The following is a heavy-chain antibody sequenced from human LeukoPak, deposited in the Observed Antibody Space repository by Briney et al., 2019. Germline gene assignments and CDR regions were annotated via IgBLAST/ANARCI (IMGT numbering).Heavy chain of an antibody. D-gene: IGHD3-22*01. CDR1: GFTFSSYA. CDR2: ISYDGSNK. J-gene: IGHJ4*02. V-gene: IGHV3-30-3*01. Sequence: PGGSLRLSCAASGFTFSSYAMHWVRQAPGKGLEWVAVISYDGSNKYYADSVKGRFTISRDNSKNTLYLQMNSLRAEDTAVYYCARDPLSSGFLDFDYWGQGTLVTVSS. CDR3: ARDPLSSGFLDFDY.